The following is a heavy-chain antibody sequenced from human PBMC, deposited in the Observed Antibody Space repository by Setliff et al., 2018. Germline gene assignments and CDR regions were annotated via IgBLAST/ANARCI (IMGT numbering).Heavy chain of an antibody. CDR3: ARLSRMTTKRDDAFDI. V-gene: IGHV4-34*01. CDR2: INHSGST. D-gene: IGHD4-17*01. CDR1: GGSFSGYY. J-gene: IGHJ3*02. Sequence: PSETLSLTCAVYGGSFSGYYWSWIRQPPGKGLEWIGEINHSGSTNYNPSLKSRVTISVDTSKNQFPLKLSSVTAADTAVYYCARLSRMTTKRDDAFDIWGQGTMVTVSS.